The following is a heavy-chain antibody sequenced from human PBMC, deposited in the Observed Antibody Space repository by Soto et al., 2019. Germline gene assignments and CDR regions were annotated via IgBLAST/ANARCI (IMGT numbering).Heavy chain of an antibody. CDR3: ARGLWDSSCYDAFDI. D-gene: IGHD3-22*01. V-gene: IGHV3-33*01. CDR1: GFTFSSYV. J-gene: IGHJ3*02. CDR2: IWYDGSNK. Sequence: QVQLVESGGGVVQPGRSLRLSCAASGFTFSSYVMHWVRQAPGKGLEWVAVIWYDGSNKYYADSVKGRFTISRDNSKNPLYLQMNSLSAEDTAVYYCARGLWDSSCYDAFDIWGQGTIVTVSS.